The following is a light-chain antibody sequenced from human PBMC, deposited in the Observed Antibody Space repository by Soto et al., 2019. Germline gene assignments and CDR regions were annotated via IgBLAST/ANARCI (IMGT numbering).Light chain of an antibody. Sequence: ERVMTQSPVTLSVSPGERAILSCRASRSVDNNLAWYQHKPGQAPRLLISAASTRATGVPARVSGTGSGTEFTLTISSLQSDEIAVYYCQQYHNWPWAFGQGTKVEIK. CDR3: QQYHNWPWA. J-gene: IGKJ1*01. CDR1: RSVDNN. V-gene: IGKV3-15*01. CDR2: AAS.